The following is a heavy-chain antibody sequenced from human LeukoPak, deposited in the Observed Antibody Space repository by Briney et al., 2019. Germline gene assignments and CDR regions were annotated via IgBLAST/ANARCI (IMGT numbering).Heavy chain of an antibody. CDR2: IYYSGST. CDR3: ARGLTYWYFDL. D-gene: IGHD4/OR15-4a*01. Sequence: SETLSPTCTVSGGSISSYYWSWIRQPPGKGLEWIGYIYYSGSTNYNPSLKSRVTISVDTSKNQFSLKLSSVTAADTAVYYCARGLTYWYFDLWGRGTLVTVSS. J-gene: IGHJ2*01. V-gene: IGHV4-59*01. CDR1: GGSISSYY.